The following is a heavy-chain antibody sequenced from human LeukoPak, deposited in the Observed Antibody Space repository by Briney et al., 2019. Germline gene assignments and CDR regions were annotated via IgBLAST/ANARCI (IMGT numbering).Heavy chain of an antibody. V-gene: IGHV4-59*12. D-gene: IGHD3-3*01. CDR1: GGSISSYY. CDR2: IYYSGST. Sequence: SETLSLTCTVSGGSISSYYWSWIRQPPGKGLEWIGYIYYSGSTNYNPSLKSRVTISVDTSKNQFSLKLSSVTAADTAVYYCARGTYYDFWSGYYTGMGDFDYWGQGTLVTVSS. CDR3: ARGTYYDFWSGYYTGMGDFDY. J-gene: IGHJ4*02.